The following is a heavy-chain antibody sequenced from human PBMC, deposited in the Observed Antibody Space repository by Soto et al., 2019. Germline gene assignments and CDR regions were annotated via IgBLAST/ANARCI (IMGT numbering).Heavy chain of an antibody. Sequence: SETLSLTCAVSGGSLSSSNWWSWVRQPPGQTLEWLGELFYSGSTKYNPSLSSRVTISADQSNNVFSLRLTSVTAADTAMYYCVHHGGVPYYHDVWGQCVLVTVSS. D-gene: IGHD2-8*01. J-gene: IGHJ4*02. CDR3: VHHGGVPYYHDV. CDR2: LFYSGST. CDR1: GGSLSSSNW. V-gene: IGHV4-4*02.